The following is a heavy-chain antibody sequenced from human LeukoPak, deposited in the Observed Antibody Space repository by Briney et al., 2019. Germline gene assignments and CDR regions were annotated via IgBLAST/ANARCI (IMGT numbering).Heavy chain of an antibody. J-gene: IGHJ4*02. CDR3: ARSPPYGSGSYTFDY. CDR1: GGXFSSYA. CDR2: IIPIFGTA. D-gene: IGHD3-10*01. Sequence: ASVKVSCKASGGXFSSYAISWVRQAPGQGLEWMGGIIPIFGTANYAQKFQGRVTITADESTSTAYMELSSLRSEDTAVYYCARSPPYGSGSYTFDYWGQGTLVTVSS. V-gene: IGHV1-69*13.